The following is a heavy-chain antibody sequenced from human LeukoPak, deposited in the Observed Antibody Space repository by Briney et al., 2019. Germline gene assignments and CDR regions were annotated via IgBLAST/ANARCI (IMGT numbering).Heavy chain of an antibody. CDR3: ASGYKTVSVFDH. CDR2: INPSGGGT. J-gene: IGHJ4*02. Sequence: ASVKVSCKASGYTFTSYYMHWVRQAPVQGLVWMGLINPSGGGTRYAQKFQGRVTMTRDTSTSTVYMELSSLRSEDTAAYYCASGYKTVSVFDHWGQGTLVTVSS. CDR1: GYTFTSYY. V-gene: IGHV1-46*01. D-gene: IGHD5-24*01.